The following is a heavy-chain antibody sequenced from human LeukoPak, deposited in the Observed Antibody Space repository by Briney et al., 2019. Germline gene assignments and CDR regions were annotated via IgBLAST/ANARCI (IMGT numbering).Heavy chain of an antibody. J-gene: IGHJ4*02. CDR1: GYTLTELS. CDR2: FDPEDGET. V-gene: IGHV1-24*01. Sequence: ASVTVSFTVSGYTLTELSMHWVRQAPGKGLEWMGGFDPEDGETIYAQKFQGRVTMTEDTSTDTAYMELSSLRSEDTAVYYCATAPMTTVFSFDYWGQGTLVTVSS. D-gene: IGHD4-17*01. CDR3: ATAPMTTVFSFDY.